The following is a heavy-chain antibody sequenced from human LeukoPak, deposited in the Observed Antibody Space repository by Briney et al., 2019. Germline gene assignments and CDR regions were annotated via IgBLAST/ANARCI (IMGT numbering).Heavy chain of an antibody. V-gene: IGHV4-59*01. J-gene: IGHJ4*02. CDR2: IYYTGNT. Sequence: SETLALTCTVSDDTMISYYWSWIRQPPGKGLEWIGHIYYTGNTKYSPSLQSRVSMSIDESKNQFSLRLSSVAAADTAVYFCARAGAYDFDLDSWGQGTLVTVS. CDR3: ARAGAYDFDLDS. CDR1: DDTMISYY. D-gene: IGHD3-3*01.